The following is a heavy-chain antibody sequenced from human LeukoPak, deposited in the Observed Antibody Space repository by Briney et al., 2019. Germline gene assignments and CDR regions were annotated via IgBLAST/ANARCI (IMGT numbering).Heavy chain of an antibody. CDR3: ARVLVANWFDP. Sequence: PGGSLRLSCAASGFIFSDFAMNWVRQAPGEGLEWVSSITSSSSYTYYADSVKGRFTISRDNAKNSLYLQMNSLRVEDTAVYYCARVLVANWFDPWGQGTLVTVSS. D-gene: IGHD2-8*02. CDR2: ITSSSSYT. CDR1: GFIFSDFA. V-gene: IGHV3-21*01. J-gene: IGHJ5*02.